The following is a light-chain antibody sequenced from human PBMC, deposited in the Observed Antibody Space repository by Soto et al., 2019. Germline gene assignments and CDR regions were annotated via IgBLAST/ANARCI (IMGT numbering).Light chain of an antibody. V-gene: IGKV3-11*01. Sequence: EIVLTQSPATLSLSPGERATLSCRASTSVTNYLAWYQQKPGQPPRLLIYGAFTRAAGIPARFSGSGSGTDVTLTISSMEPEDSSVYYCQQRNIWPPVTFGQGTRLEIK. J-gene: IGKJ5*01. CDR1: TSVTNY. CDR2: GAF. CDR3: QQRNIWPPVT.